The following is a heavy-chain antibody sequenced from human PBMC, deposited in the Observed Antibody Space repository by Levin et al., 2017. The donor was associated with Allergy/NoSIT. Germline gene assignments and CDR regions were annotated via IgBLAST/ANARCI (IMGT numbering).Heavy chain of an antibody. Sequence: GESLKISCVASGFNFRSYAMTWVRQAPGKGLEWVSAITDSGSITYYTDSVKGRFTISRDNSENTVYLQMNSLRAEDTAVYYCAKVLAYCGGNCYAFDYWGQGSLVTVSS. CDR2: ITDSGSIT. D-gene: IGHD2-21*02. CDR1: GFNFRSYA. J-gene: IGHJ4*02. V-gene: IGHV3-23*01. CDR3: AKVLAYCGGNCYAFDY.